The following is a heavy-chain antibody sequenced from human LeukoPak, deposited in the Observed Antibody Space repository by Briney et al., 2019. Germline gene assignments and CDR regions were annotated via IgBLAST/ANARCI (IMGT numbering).Heavy chain of an antibody. CDR2: IYYSGST. Sequence: SETLSLTCTVSGGSISSSSYYWGWIRQPPGKGLEWIGSIYYSGSTYYNPSLKSRVTISVDTSKNQFSLKLSSVTAADTAVYYCARVRSGYSGYGYGKRSKGYFDYWGQGTLVTVSS. J-gene: IGHJ4*02. D-gene: IGHD5-12*01. CDR3: ARVRSGYSGYGYGKRSKGYFDY. V-gene: IGHV4-39*07. CDR1: GGSISSSSYY.